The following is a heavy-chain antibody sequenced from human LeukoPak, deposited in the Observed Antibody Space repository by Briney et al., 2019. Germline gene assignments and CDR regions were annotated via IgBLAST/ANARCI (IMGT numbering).Heavy chain of an antibody. CDR3: ARDGGGYCGSITCSPWGTSSFDL. CDR2: IYTSGST. J-gene: IGHJ2*01. V-gene: IGHV4-4*07. CDR1: GGSISSYY. D-gene: IGHD2-2*01. Sequence: PSETLSLTCTVSGGSISSYYWSWIRQPAGKGLEWIGRIYTSGSTKYNPSLKSRVTMSVDTSKNQFSLKLSSVTAADTAVYYCARDGGGYCGSITCSPWGTSSFDLWGRGTLVTVSS.